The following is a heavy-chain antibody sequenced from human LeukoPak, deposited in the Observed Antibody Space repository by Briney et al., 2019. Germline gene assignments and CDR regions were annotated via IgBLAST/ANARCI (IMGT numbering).Heavy chain of an antibody. V-gene: IGHV3-7*01. Sequence: GGSLRLSCAASGFTFSSYWMSWVRQAPGKGLEWVANIKQDGSEKYYVDSVKGRFIISRDNAKNSLYLQLNSLRDDDTAVYYCARGTDSGYDSTGSFDYWGQGALVTVSS. CDR1: GFTFSSYW. J-gene: IGHJ4*02. D-gene: IGHD5-12*01. CDR3: ARGTDSGYDSTGSFDY. CDR2: IKQDGSEK.